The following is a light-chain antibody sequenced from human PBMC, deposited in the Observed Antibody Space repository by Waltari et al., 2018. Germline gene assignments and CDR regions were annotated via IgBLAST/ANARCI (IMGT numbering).Light chain of an antibody. Sequence: QSARTQPASVSGSPGQSITISCTGTSSDVGGYNYVSWYQQHPGKAPKLVIYDVSKRPCGFFNRCCASKSGNTASMPISGLQAEDEADYYGSSYTSSNTWVFGGGTKLTGL. V-gene: IGLV2-14*03. J-gene: IGLJ3*02. CDR3: SSYTSSNTWV. CDR1: SSDVGGYNY. CDR2: DVS.